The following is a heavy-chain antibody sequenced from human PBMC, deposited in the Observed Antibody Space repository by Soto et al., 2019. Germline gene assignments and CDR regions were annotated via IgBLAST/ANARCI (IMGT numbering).Heavy chain of an antibody. CDR2: IYYSGST. J-gene: IGHJ6*03. D-gene: IGHD3-3*01. Sequence: SETLSLTCTVSGGSISSYYWSWIRQPPGKGLEWIGYIYYSGSTNYNPSLKSRVTISVDTSKNQFSLKLSSVTAADTAVYYCARLSGVDLLYYYYYYYMDVWGKGTTVTVSS. CDR1: GGSISSYY. V-gene: IGHV4-59*08. CDR3: ARLSGVDLLYYYYYYYMDV.